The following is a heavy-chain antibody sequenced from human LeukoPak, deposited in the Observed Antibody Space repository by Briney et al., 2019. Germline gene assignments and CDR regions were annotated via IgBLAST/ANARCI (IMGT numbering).Heavy chain of an antibody. CDR2: IPYDGSNK. CDR1: GFAFSRHG. V-gene: IGHV3-30*02. D-gene: IGHD2-8*01. J-gene: IGHJ1*01. CDR3: ASQPIDYCTNGVCYAVEYFQH. Sequence: GGSLRLSCAASGFAFSRHGIHWVRQAPGKGLEWVAFIPYDGSNKFYADSVKGRFTISRDNAKNSLYLQMNSLRAEDTAVYYCASQPIDYCTNGVCYAVEYFQHWGQGTLVTVSS.